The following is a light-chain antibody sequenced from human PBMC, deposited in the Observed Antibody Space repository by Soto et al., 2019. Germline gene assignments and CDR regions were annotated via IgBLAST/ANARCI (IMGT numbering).Light chain of an antibody. V-gene: IGKV3-15*01. CDR2: RAS. Sequence: EIVLTQSPATLSVSPGERATLSCRASQSISTNLAWFLQKPGQAPRLPISRASTRATGIPARFSGSGSGTEFTLTISSLQSEDFAVYYCQQSYNWPWTFGQGTKVDIK. J-gene: IGKJ1*01. CDR1: QSISTN. CDR3: QQSYNWPWT.